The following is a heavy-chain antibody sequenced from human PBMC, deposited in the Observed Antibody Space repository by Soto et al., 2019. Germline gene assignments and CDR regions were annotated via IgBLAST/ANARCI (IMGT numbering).Heavy chain of an antibody. V-gene: IGHV1-3*01. CDR2: INAGNGNT. D-gene: IGHD3-3*01. Sequence: ASVKVSCKASGYTFTSYAMHWVRQAPGQRLEWMGWINAGNGNTKYSQKFQGRVTITRDTSASTAYMELSSLGSEDTAVYYCARASRITIFGVVPGPDYWGQGTLVTVSS. CDR1: GYTFTSYA. J-gene: IGHJ4*02. CDR3: ARASRITIFGVVPGPDY.